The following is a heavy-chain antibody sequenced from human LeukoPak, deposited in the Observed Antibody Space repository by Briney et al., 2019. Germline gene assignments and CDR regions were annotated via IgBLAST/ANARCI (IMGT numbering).Heavy chain of an antibody. CDR1: GGTFSSHA. CDR3: AGVILAGWYFQH. CDR2: IIPIFGTA. Sequence: GASVKVSCKASGGTFSSHAISWVRQAPGQGLEWMGGIIPIFGTANYAQKFQGRVTITTDESTSTAYMELSSLRSEDTAVYYCAGVILAGWYFQHWGQGTLVTVSS. J-gene: IGHJ1*01. V-gene: IGHV1-69*05. D-gene: IGHD3-9*01.